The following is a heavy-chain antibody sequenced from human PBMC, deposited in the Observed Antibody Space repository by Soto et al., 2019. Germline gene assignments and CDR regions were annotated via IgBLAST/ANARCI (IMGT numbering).Heavy chain of an antibody. CDR1: GFTFSSDA. J-gene: IGHJ6*02. D-gene: IGHD3-22*01. V-gene: IGHV3-23*01. Sequence: PGGSLRLSCAASGFTFSSDAMSWVRQAPGKGLEWVSAISGSGGSTYYADSVKGRFTISRDNSKNTLYLQMNSLRAEDTAVYYCAKKVVSRYYYYGMDVWGQGTTVTVSS. CDR2: ISGSGGST. CDR3: AKKVVSRYYYYGMDV.